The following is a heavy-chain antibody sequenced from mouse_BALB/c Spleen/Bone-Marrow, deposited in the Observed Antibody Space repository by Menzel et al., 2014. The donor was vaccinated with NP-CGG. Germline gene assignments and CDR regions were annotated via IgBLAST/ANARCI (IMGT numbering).Heavy chain of an antibody. CDR1: GFDFRRYW. CDR3: TRPGGNHLPWFVY. V-gene: IGHV4-1*02. J-gene: IGHJ3*01. Sequence: EVKLVESGGGLVQPGGSLKLSCAASGFDFRRYWMSWVRQAPGKGLEWIGEINPESSTINYTPSLKDKFIISRDNAKNTLYLQMSKVRSEDTALYYCTRPGGNHLPWFVYWGQGTLVTVSA. CDR2: INPESSTI. D-gene: IGHD2-1*01.